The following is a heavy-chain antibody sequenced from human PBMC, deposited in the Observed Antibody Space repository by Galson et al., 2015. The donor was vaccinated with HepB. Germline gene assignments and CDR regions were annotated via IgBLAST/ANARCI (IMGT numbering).Heavy chain of an antibody. D-gene: IGHD4-23*01. V-gene: IGHV3-23*01. CDR2: ISGSGGST. CDR1: GFTFSSYA. CDR3: AKSEVVTPIPFLYYFDY. Sequence: SLRLSCAASGFTFSSYAMSWVRQAPGKGLEWVSAISGSGGSTYYADSVKGRFTISRDNSKNTLYLQMNSLRAEDTAVYYCAKSEVVTPIPFLYYFDYWGQGALVTVSS. J-gene: IGHJ4*02.